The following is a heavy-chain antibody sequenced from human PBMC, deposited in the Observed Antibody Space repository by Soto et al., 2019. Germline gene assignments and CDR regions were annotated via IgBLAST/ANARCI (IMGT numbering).Heavy chain of an antibody. V-gene: IGHV1-46*01. CDR1: GYSFTSYY. CDR3: VRPKGHCSGGSCYSGPFNY. D-gene: IGHD2-15*01. Sequence: ASVKVSCKASGYSFTSYYMHWVRQAPGQGLEWEGLINPTGDGTSYAQKFQGRVTMTRDTSATTVYMQLSGLRSEDTAVYYCVRPKGHCSGGSCYSGPFNYWGQGTLVTSPQ. CDR2: INPTGDGT. J-gene: IGHJ4*02.